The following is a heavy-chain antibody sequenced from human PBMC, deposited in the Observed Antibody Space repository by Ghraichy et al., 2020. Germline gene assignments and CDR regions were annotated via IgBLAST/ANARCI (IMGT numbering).Heavy chain of an antibody. CDR1: GDSISSYY. CDR3: ARVSRYCSGGDCYSDGVLDY. J-gene: IGHJ4*02. D-gene: IGHD2-15*01. Sequence: SETLSLTCTVSGDSISSYYWSWIRQSAGKGLEWIGRIYTSGNPDYNPSLKSRVTMSVDTSKNQFFLKLSSVTAADTAMYFCARVSRYCSGGDCYSDGVLDYWGQGTLVTVSS. CDR2: IYTSGNP. V-gene: IGHV4-4*07.